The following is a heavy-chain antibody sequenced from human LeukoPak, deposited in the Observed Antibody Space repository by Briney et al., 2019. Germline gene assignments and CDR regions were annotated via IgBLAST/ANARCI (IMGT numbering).Heavy chain of an antibody. CDR1: GFIFSDSS. D-gene: IGHD3-16*02. J-gene: IGHJ4*02. V-gene: IGHV3-48*02. Sequence: GGSLRLSCTASGFIFSDSSMNWVRQAPGKGLEWVSHIWTVNGVTHYADSVRGRFTIGRDNAKSSLSLQMSSLRDEDTAVYYCARNRASLDFWGQGTLVTVSS. CDR2: IWTVNGVT. CDR3: ARNRASLDF.